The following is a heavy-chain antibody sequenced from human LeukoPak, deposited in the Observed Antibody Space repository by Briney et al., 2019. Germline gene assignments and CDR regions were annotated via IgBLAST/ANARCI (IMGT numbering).Heavy chain of an antibody. J-gene: IGHJ4*02. CDR3: ARDNSGGYEY. Sequence: ASVKVSCKASGYTFTGYDLHWVRQAPGQGLEWMGRINPNSGGTTYPQRFQGRVTMTRDTSITTAYMELSRLRSDDTAMYYCARDNSGGYEYWGQGTLVTVSS. CDR2: INPNSGGT. V-gene: IGHV1-2*06. CDR1: GYTFTGYD. D-gene: IGHD1-26*01.